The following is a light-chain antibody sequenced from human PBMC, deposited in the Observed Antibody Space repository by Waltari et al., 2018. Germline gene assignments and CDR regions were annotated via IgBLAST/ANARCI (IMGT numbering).Light chain of an antibody. Sequence: YVLTQPPSVSVDPGKTARLTCGGGNLGSKSVNWYQRKPGQAPVLVMFYDSDRPSEIPERFSGSNSGNTATLTISWVEAGDEADYHCQVWDDVTDSGVFGGGTKLTVL. J-gene: IGLJ3*02. V-gene: IGLV3-21*04. CDR3: QVWDDVTDSGV. CDR2: YDS. CDR1: NLGSKS.